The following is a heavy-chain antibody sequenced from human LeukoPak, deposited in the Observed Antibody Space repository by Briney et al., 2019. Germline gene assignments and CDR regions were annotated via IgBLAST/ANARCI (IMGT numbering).Heavy chain of an antibody. Sequence: ASVMVSCKTSGYTFSGYGISWVRQAPGQGLEWMGWITGNNGNTNYAPSLQGRVTMTTDTSTNTVHMELTSLKSDDTAVYYCARDQRNSGSYRFEYWGQGTPVTVSS. CDR1: GYTFSGYG. V-gene: IGHV1-18*01. D-gene: IGHD1-26*01. CDR3: ARDQRNSGSYRFEY. CDR2: ITGNNGNT. J-gene: IGHJ4*02.